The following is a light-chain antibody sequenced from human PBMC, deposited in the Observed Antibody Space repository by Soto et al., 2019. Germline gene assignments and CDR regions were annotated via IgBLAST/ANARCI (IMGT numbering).Light chain of an antibody. CDR2: EVT. Sequence: QSVMTQPASVSGSPGQSITISCTGTTGDVGGFNYVSWYQHHPGKAPDRIIYEVTRRPAGVSYRFSGSKSGTTASLSICGLQAEDEAYYYCSSYISTSTLYVFGTGTKVTVL. CDR3: SSYISTSTLYV. J-gene: IGLJ1*01. V-gene: IGLV2-14*01. CDR1: TGDVGGFNY.